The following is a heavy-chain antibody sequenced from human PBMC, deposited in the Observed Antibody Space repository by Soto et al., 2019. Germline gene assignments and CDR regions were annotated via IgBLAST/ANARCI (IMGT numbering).Heavy chain of an antibody. CDR3: VRDLSVTTKFDY. CDR2: INGDGTTT. V-gene: IGHV3-74*01. CDR1: GFTFSSYW. J-gene: IGHJ4*02. D-gene: IGHD4-17*01. Sequence: EVQLVESGGGLVQPGGSLRLSCAASGFTFSSYWMHWVRQAPGKGLVWVSRINGDGTTTGYADFVKGRFSISRDSAKNTLYLQMNSLRAEDTAVYYCVRDLSVTTKFDYWGQGTLGNVSS.